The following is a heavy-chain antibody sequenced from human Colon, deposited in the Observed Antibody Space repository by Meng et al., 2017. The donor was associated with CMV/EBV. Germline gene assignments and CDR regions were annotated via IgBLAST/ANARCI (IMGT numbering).Heavy chain of an antibody. V-gene: IGHV2-5*02. CDR1: GFSLNTCEVG. J-gene: IGHJ4*02. CDR3: AHKSLPAAFFDY. CDR2: IYWDDDK. D-gene: IGHD2-2*01. Sequence: IYLIGAGPTLVKPTQALTLACTFSGFSLNTCEVGVGWFRQPPGKAPEWLALIYWDDDKRYRSSLGNRLTLTHDASKNQVVLTMTDMDPVDTATYYCAHKSLPAAFFDYWSQGTLVTVSS.